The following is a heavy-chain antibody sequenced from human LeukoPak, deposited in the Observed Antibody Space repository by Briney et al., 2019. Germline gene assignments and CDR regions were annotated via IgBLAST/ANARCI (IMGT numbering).Heavy chain of an antibody. CDR1: GFTFSSYW. CDR3: VREIFGLDY. V-gene: IGHV3-74*01. D-gene: IGHD3-10*01. J-gene: IGHJ4*02. Sequence: PGGSLRLSCAASGFTFSSYWMHWVRQAPGKGLVWVSRINSDGSSTSYADSVKGRFTISRDNAKNSLYLQMNSLRAEDAAVYYCVREIFGLDYWGQGTLVTVSS. CDR2: INSDGSST.